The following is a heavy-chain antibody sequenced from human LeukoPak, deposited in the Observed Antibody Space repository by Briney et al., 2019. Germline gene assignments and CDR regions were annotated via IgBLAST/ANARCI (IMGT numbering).Heavy chain of an antibody. D-gene: IGHD3-10*01. J-gene: IGHJ4*02. CDR2: VNHSGST. CDR1: GFTVSSNY. CDR3: ATTNVLLWFGELSKTAYFDY. Sequence: GSLRLSCAASGFTVSSNYMSWIRQPPGKGLEWLGEVNHSGSTNYNPSLKSRVTISVDTSKNQFSLKLSSVTAADTAVYYCATTNVLLWFGELSKTAYFDYWGQGTLVTVSS. V-gene: IGHV4-34*08.